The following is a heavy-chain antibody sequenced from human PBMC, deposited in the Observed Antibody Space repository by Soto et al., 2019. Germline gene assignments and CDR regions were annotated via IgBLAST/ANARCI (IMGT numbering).Heavy chain of an antibody. V-gene: IGHV3-23*01. J-gene: IGHJ6*02. CDR2: ISASAGRI. CDR1: GITFSTYA. Sequence: PGGSLRLPCAVSGITFSTYAMTWVRQPPGTGLEWVSSISASAGRICYADSVQGRFTISRDNAENTLYLQINSLTAEDTAVYYCAEGRSPYSRYYHGMDVWGRGSTVRVAS. D-gene: IGHD2-21*01. CDR3: AEGRSPYSRYYHGMDV.